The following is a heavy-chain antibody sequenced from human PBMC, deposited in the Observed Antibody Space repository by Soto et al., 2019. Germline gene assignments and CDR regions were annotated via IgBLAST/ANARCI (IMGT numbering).Heavy chain of an antibody. CDR2: IYYSGST. CDR3: ARDAFVPAAMTDAFDI. V-gene: IGHV4-31*03. J-gene: IGHJ3*02. Sequence: QVQLQESGPGLVKPSQTLSLTCTVSGGSISSGGYYWSWIRQHPGKGLEWIGYIYYSGSTYYNPSLKSGVTISVDTSKNQFSLKLSSVTAADTAVYYCARDAFVPAAMTDAFDIWGQGTMVTVSS. CDR1: GGSISSGGYY. D-gene: IGHD2-2*01.